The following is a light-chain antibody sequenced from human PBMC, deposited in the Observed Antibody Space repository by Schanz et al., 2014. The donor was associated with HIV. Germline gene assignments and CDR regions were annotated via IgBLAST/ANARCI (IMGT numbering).Light chain of an antibody. CDR1: QSVGSV. Sequence: EIVMTQSPATLSLSPGERATLSCRASQSVGSVLAWYQQKPGQAPRLLIYDASNRATGIPARFSGSGSGTDFTLTISSLQAEDVAVYYCQQYQSTPPAFGQGTKVEIK. V-gene: IGKV3D-15*01. CDR3: QQYQSTPPA. CDR2: DAS. J-gene: IGKJ1*01.